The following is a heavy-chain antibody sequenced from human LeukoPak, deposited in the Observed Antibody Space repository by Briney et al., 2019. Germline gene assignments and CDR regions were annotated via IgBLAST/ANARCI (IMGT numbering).Heavy chain of an antibody. CDR3: ARERLSGNYYGMDV. Sequence: GASVKVSCKASGYTFTSYDISWVRQAPGQGLEWMGWISAYNGNTNYAQKLQGRVTMTTDTSTSTAYMELRSLRSDDTAVYYCARERLSGNYYGMDVWGQGTTVTVSS. J-gene: IGHJ6*02. D-gene: IGHD3-10*01. CDR2: ISAYNGNT. V-gene: IGHV1-18*01. CDR1: GYTFTSYD.